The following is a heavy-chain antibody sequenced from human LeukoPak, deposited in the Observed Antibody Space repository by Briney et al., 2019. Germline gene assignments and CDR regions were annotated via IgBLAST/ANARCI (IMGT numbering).Heavy chain of an antibody. D-gene: IGHD6-19*01. V-gene: IGHV3-48*03. CDR1: GFTLSRYE. CDR2: ISDSGRTV. J-gene: IGHJ4*02. Sequence: GGSLRLSCAASGFTLSRYEMNWVRQAPGKGLEWVSYISDSGRTVYYADSVKGRFTISRDSAKNSLDLQMNSLRAEDTAVYYCVRETGWVFDYWGQGTLVTVSS. CDR3: VRETGWVFDY.